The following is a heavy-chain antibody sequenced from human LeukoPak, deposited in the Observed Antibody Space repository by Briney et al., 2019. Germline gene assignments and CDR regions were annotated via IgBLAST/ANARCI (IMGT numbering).Heavy chain of an antibody. V-gene: IGHV3-30*04. D-gene: IGHD2-2*01. J-gene: IGHJ6*04. CDR2: ISYDGSNK. CDR1: GFTFSSYT. Sequence: GRSLRPSCAASGFTFSSYTMHWVRQAPGKGLEWVAVISYDGSNKYYADSVKGRFTISRDNSKNTLYLQMNSLRAEDTAVYYCARDGCSSTSCPRDYYYGMDVWGKGTTVTVSS. CDR3: ARDGCSSTSCPRDYYYGMDV.